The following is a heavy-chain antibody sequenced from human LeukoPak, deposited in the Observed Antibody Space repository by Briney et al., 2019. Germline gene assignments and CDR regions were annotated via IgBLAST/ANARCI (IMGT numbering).Heavy chain of an antibody. CDR2: INHSGST. CDR3: ARGCIAAAGFGLDY. V-gene: IGHV4-34*01. Sequence: SETLSLTCTVSGGSISSYYWSWIRQPPGKGLEWIGEINHSGSTNYNPSLKSRVTISVDTSKNQFSLKLSSVTAADTAVYYCARGCIAAAGFGLDYWGQGTLVTVSS. CDR1: GGSISSYY. D-gene: IGHD6-13*01. J-gene: IGHJ4*02.